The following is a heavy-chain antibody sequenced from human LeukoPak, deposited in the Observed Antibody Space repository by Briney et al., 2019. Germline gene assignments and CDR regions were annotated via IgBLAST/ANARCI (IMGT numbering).Heavy chain of an antibody. D-gene: IGHD4-17*01. V-gene: IGHV4-61*02. CDR1: GGSISSGSYY. CDR2: IYATQTT. CDR3: ARTVTNALYFDY. Sequence: SQTLSLTCTVSGGSISSGSYYWSWIRQPAGKGLEWIGLIYATQTTNYNPSPKSRVSMSVDTSKNQFSLKLTSVTAADPAVYYCARTVTNALYFDYWGQGTLVTVSS. J-gene: IGHJ4*02.